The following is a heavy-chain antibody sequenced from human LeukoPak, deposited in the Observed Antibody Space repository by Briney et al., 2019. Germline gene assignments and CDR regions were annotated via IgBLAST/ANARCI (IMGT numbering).Heavy chain of an antibody. CDR1: GYSFTSYW. J-gene: IGHJ5*02. Sequence: GESLRISCKGSGYSFTSYWIGSVRQMPGKGLEWMGIIYPGDSDTRYSPSFQGQVTISADKSISTAYLQWSSLKASDTAMYYCARTITGQTNWFDPWGQGTLVTVSS. CDR3: ARTITGQTNWFDP. CDR2: IYPGDSDT. D-gene: IGHD1-20*01. V-gene: IGHV5-51*01.